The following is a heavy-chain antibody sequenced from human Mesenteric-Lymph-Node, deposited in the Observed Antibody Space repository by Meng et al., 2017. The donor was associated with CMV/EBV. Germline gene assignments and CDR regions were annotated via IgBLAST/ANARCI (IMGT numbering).Heavy chain of an antibody. CDR1: DYIFATFW. D-gene: IGHD4-23*01. CDR3: ARQYRGNSPLGYFGMDV. CDR2: INPDDSDT. Sequence: ETLSLTCEGSDYIFATFWIGWVRQMPGKGLEWMGIINPDDSDTRYSPSFQGQVTISADRSSSTAYLQWSSLKASDTGMYHCARQYRGNSPLGYFGMDVWGQGTTVTVSS. J-gene: IGHJ6*02. V-gene: IGHV5-51*01.